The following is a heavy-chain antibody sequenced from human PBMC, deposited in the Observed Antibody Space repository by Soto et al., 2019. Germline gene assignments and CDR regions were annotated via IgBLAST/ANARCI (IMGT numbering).Heavy chain of an antibody. D-gene: IGHD2-2*01. V-gene: IGHV4-4*02. CDR3: ARGILEYCSSTSCYYGYYYYYYMDV. J-gene: IGHJ6*03. CDR2: IYHSGST. CDR1: SGSISSSNW. Sequence: SETLSLTCAASSGSISSSNWWSWVRQPPGKGLEWIGEIYHSGSTNYNPSLKSRVTISVDKSKNQFSLKLSSVTAADTAVYYCARGILEYCSSTSCYYGYYYYYYMDVWGKGTTVTVSS.